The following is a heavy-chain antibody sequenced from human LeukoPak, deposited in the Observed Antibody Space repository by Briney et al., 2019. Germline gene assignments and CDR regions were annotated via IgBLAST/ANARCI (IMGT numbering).Heavy chain of an antibody. V-gene: IGHV3-7*01. CDR2: IKQDGSEK. D-gene: IGHD6-19*01. CDR3: ARHDRSGWFAFDY. Sequence: PGGSLRLSCAASGFTFSSYWMSWVRQAPGKGLEWVANIKQDGSEKYYVDSVKGRFTISRDNAKNSLSLQMNCLRAEDTAVYYCARHDRSGWFAFDYWGQGTLVTVSS. CDR1: GFTFSSYW. J-gene: IGHJ4*02.